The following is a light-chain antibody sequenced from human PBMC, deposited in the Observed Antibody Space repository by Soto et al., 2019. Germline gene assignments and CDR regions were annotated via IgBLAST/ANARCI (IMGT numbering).Light chain of an antibody. Sequence: IEVPQSPSSLAASLGDRVTITCRASQTIVTYVNWYRQKSGAAPELLIYDASTLQSGVPSRFRGGASGTDFTLTISSLQLDDFATYYCQQSYNTPLTFGQGTKVEIK. CDR1: QTIVTY. V-gene: IGKV1-39*01. CDR2: DAS. J-gene: IGKJ1*01. CDR3: QQSYNTPLT.